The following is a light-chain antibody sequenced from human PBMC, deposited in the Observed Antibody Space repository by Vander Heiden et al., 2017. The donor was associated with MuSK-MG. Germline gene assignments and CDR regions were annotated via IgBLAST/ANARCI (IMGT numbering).Light chain of an antibody. CDR2: DVS. V-gene: IGLV2-14*03. J-gene: IGLJ1*01. CDR3: SSYTSSSLYV. Sequence: QSALTQPASVSGSPGQSITTSCTGTSSDVGGYNYVSWYQQHPGKAPKLMIYDVSNRPSGVSNRFSGSKSGNTASLTISGLQAGDEADYYCSSYTSSSLYVFGTGTKVTVL. CDR1: SSDVGGYNY.